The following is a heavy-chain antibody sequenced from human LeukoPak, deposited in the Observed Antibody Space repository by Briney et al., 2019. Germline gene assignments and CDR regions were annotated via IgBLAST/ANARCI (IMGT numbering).Heavy chain of an antibody. D-gene: IGHD4-11*01. CDR3: ARGDRTVGFDY. J-gene: IGHJ4*02. CDR2: IVVGSGNT. CDR1: RFSFTSSA. V-gene: IGHV1-58*02. Sequence: SVKVSCKASRFSFTSSAMQWVRQARGQRLEWIGWIVVGSGNTNYAQKFKERVTITRDMSTSTAYMELSSLRSEDTAVYYCARGDRTVGFDYWGQGTLVTVSS.